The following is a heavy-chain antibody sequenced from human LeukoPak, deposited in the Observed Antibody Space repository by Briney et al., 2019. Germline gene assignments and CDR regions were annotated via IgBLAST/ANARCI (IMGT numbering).Heavy chain of an antibody. D-gene: IGHD3-22*01. CDR2: IKQDGSEK. CDR3: ARERRYSYYYDSSGYYSAFDY. Sequence: GGSLRLSCAASGFNFSSYWMSWVRQAPGKGLEWVANIKQDGSEKYYVDSVKGRFTISRDNAKNSLYLQMNSLRAEDTAVYYCARERRYSYYYDSSGYYSAFDYWGQGTLVTVSS. V-gene: IGHV3-7*01. CDR1: GFNFSSYW. J-gene: IGHJ4*02.